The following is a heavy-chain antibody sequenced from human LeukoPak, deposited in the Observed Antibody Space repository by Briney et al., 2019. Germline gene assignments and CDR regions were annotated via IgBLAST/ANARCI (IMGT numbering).Heavy chain of an antibody. CDR2: IVYSGST. Sequence: PSETLSLTCTVSGGSISSSSYYWGWLRQPPGKGLEWIGSIVYSGSTSYNPSLKGRVTVSLDTSKNQFSLKLTSVTAADTAVYYCARYGCSSNICHFDYWGQGTLVTVSS. D-gene: IGHD2-2*01. CDR3: ARYGCSSNICHFDY. V-gene: IGHV4-39*01. CDR1: GGSISSSSYY. J-gene: IGHJ4*02.